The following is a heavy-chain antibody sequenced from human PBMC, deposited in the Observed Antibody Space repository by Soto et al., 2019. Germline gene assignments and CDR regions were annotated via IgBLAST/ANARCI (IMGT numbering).Heavy chain of an antibody. CDR2: ISYHGGSK. CDR1: GFSLSSFA. D-gene: IGHD4-17*01. Sequence: QVQLVESGGGVVQPGRSLRLSCAASGFSLSSFAMHWVRQAPGKGLEWVALISYHGGSKYYADSVKGRFTISKDDSKNTVYLQMNSLRVEDTAVYYYARDTVTSYYFDYWGQGTLVTVSS. CDR3: ARDTVTSYYFDY. V-gene: IGHV3-30-3*01. J-gene: IGHJ4*02.